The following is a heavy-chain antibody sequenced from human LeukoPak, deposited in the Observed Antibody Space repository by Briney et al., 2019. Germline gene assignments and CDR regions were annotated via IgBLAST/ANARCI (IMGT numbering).Heavy chain of an antibody. CDR1: EFTFSSYA. Sequence: GGSLRLSCAASEFTFSSYAMGWVRQAPGKGLEWVSAISGSGGSTYYADSVKGRFTISRDNSKNTLYLQMNSLRAEDTAVYYCAKDYGDYGDNFDYWGQGTLVTVSS. D-gene: IGHD4-17*01. J-gene: IGHJ4*02. CDR2: ISGSGGST. CDR3: AKDYGDYGDNFDY. V-gene: IGHV3-23*01.